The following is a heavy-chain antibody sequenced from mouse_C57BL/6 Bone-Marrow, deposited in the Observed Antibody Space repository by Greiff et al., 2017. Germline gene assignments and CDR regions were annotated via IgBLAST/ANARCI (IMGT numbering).Heavy chain of an antibody. Sequence: DVKLVESGGGLVKPGGSLKLSCAASGFTFSSYAMSWVRQTPEKRLEWVATISDGGSYTYYPDNVKGRFTISRDNAKNNLYLQMSHLKSEDTAMYYCARDHHYYGSTRFAYWGQGTLVTVSA. CDR2: ISDGGSYT. CDR1: GFTFSSYA. CDR3: ARDHHYYGSTRFAY. J-gene: IGHJ3*01. D-gene: IGHD1-1*01. V-gene: IGHV5-4*01.